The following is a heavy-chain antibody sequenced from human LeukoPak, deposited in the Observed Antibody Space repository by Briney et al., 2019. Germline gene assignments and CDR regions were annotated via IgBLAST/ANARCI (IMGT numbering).Heavy chain of an antibody. V-gene: IGHV1-2*04. CDR1: GYTFTGYY. CDR3: ARGGITGTTRGPTRLNDAFDI. Sequence: ASVKVSCKASGYTFTGYYTHWVRQAPGQGLEWMGWINPNSGGTNYAQKFQGWVTMTRDTSISTAYMELSRLRSGDTAVYYCARGGITGTTRGPTRLNDAFDIWGQGTMVTVSS. D-gene: IGHD1-20*01. CDR2: INPNSGGT. J-gene: IGHJ3*02.